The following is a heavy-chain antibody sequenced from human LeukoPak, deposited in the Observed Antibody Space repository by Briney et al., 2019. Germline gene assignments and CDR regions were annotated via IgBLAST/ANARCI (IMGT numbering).Heavy chain of an antibody. CDR2: ISWDGGST. V-gene: IGHV3-43D*03. D-gene: IGHD6-19*01. J-gene: IGHJ6*03. Sequence: PGGSLRLSCAASGFTFDDYAMHWVRQAPGKGLEWVSLISWDGGSTYYADSVKGRFTISRDNSKNSLYLQMNSLRAEDTALYYCAKAGRIAVAGPFYYYMDVWGKGTTVTVSS. CDR3: AKAGRIAVAGPFYYYMDV. CDR1: GFTFDDYA.